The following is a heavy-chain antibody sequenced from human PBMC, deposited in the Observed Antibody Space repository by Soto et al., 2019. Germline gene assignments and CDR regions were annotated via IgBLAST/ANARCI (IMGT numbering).Heavy chain of an antibody. D-gene: IGHD2-2*02. V-gene: IGHV3-30-3*01. CDR2: IAPDGSQI. CDR1: GFGFGGKT. CDR3: ATDIHATWLLNS. Sequence: GGSLRLSCAASGFGFGGKTMYWVRPAPGRGLEWVALIAPDGSQIYYADSVKGRFTISRDNSKNTLYLQMDSLRAEDTSLYLCATDIHATWLLNSWGQGTLVTVSS. J-gene: IGHJ5*02.